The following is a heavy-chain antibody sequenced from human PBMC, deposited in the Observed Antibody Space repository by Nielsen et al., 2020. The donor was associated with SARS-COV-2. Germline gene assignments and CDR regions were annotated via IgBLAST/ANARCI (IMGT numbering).Heavy chain of an antibody. CDR2: INHSGST. D-gene: IGHD6-13*01. J-gene: IGHJ4*02. V-gene: IGHV4-34*01. CDR1: GGSFSGYY. CDR3: ARLGIAAAGTSH. Sequence: SETLSLTCAVYGGSFSGYYWSWIRQPPGKGLEWIGEINHSGSTNYNPSLKSRVTISVDTSKNQFSLKLSSVTAADTAVYYCARLGIAAAGTSHWGQGTLVTVSS.